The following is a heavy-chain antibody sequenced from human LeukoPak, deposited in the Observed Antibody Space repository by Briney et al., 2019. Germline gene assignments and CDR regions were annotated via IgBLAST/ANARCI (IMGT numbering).Heavy chain of an antibody. J-gene: IGHJ5*02. CDR2: ISGSGGST. CDR1: GFTFSSYA. Sequence: GSLRLSCAASGFTFSSYAMSWVRQAPGKGLEWVSAISGSGGSTYYADSVKGRFTISRDNSKNTLYLQMNSLRAEDTAVYYCARDRYSSGWHGGNWFDPWGQGTLVTVSS. D-gene: IGHD6-19*01. CDR3: ARDRYSSGWHGGNWFDP. V-gene: IGHV3-23*01.